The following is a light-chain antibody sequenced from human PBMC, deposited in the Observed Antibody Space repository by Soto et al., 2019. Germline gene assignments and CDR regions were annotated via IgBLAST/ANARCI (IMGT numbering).Light chain of an antibody. V-gene: IGKV1-6*01. CDR1: QGIRND. Sequence: AIQMTQSPSSLSASVGDRVTITCRASQGIRNDLGWYQQKPGKAPNLLIYAVSHLQSGVPSRFSGSGSGTDFTLTISSLQPEDFATYYWLQDYDFPFTFGGGTKVELK. CDR3: LQDYDFPFT. CDR2: AVS. J-gene: IGKJ4*01.